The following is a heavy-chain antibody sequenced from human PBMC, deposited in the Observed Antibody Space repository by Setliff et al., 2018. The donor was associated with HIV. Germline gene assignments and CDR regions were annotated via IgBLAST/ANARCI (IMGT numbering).Heavy chain of an antibody. CDR1: GGSINSYY. J-gene: IGHJ3*02. D-gene: IGHD3-22*01. V-gene: IGHV4-4*07. CDR2: IYSSGST. Sequence: SETLSLTCTVSGGSINSYYWSWIRQPAGKGLEWIGRIYSSGSTNYNPSLKSRITMPVDMSKNQISLKLRSVTAADTAVYYCARGKTPPYGIVVEDDAFDIWGQGTMVTVSS. CDR3: ARGKTPPYGIVVEDDAFDI.